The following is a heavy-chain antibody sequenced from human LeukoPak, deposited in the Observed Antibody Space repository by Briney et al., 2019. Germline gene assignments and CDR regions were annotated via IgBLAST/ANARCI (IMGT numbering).Heavy chain of an antibody. CDR1: GGSISSYY. CDR3: ARHKLFGGVDY. Sequence: SETLSLTCTVSGGSISSYYWSWIRQPPGKGLEWIGYIYYSGSTNYNPSLKSRVTISVDTSKNQFSLKLSSVTAADTAVYYCARHKLFGGVDYWGQGTLVTVSS. CDR2: IYYSGST. D-gene: IGHD3-16*01. V-gene: IGHV4-59*08. J-gene: IGHJ4*02.